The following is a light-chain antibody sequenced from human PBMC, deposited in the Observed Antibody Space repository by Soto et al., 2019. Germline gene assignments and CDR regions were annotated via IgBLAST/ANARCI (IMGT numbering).Light chain of an antibody. J-gene: IGKJ3*01. Sequence: EIVMTQSPATLSVSPGERATLSCRASQSVRSNLDWYQQKPGQAPRLVIYGASTRATGIPARFSGSGSGTEFTLNISSLQSEDSAVYYCQQYNNWPPITFGPGTTVDIK. V-gene: IGKV3-15*01. CDR1: QSVRSN. CDR2: GAS. CDR3: QQYNNWPPIT.